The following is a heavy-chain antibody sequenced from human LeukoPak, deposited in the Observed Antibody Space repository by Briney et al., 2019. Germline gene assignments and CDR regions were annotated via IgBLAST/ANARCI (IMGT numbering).Heavy chain of an antibody. CDR3: ASASEGDDYSNFDY. J-gene: IGHJ4*02. D-gene: IGHD4-11*01. CDR1: GFTFSSYS. CDR2: ISSSSSYI. V-gene: IGHV3-21*04. Sequence: GGSLRLSCAASGFTFSSYSMNWVRQAPGKGLEWVSSISSSSSYIYYADSVKGRFTISRDNAKNSLYLQMNSLRAEDTAVYYCASASEGDDYSNFDYWGQGTLVTVSS.